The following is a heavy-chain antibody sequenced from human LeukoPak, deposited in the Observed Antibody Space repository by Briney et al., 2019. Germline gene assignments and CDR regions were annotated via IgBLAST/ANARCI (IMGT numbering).Heavy chain of an antibody. V-gene: IGHV4-61*02. D-gene: IGHD5-12*01. CDR3: ARDRAVNSGYGYYSDY. Sequence: SQTLSLTCTVSGGSISSGSYYWSWIRQPAGKGLEWIGRIYTSGSTNYNPSLKSRVTISVDTSKNQFSLKLSSVTAADTAVYYCARDRAVNSGYGYYSDYWGQGTLVTVSS. CDR2: IYTSGST. CDR1: GGSISSGSYY. J-gene: IGHJ4*02.